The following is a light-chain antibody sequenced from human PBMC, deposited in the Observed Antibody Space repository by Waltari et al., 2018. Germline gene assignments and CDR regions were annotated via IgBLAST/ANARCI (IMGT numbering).Light chain of an antibody. Sequence: AIRITQSPSSLSASTGDRVTITCRASQGISSYLAWYQQKPGKAPKFLIYAASTLQSGVPSRFSGSGSGTDFTLTISSLQPEDFATYFCQQTYSMPLTFGGGTKV. CDR3: QQTYSMPLT. V-gene: IGKV1-8*01. CDR2: AAS. J-gene: IGKJ4*01. CDR1: QGISSY.